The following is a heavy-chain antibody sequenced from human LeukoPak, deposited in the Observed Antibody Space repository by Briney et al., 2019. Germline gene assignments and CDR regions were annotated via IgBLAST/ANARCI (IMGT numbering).Heavy chain of an antibody. Sequence: GESLKISCKGPGYSFTNYWIGWVRQMPGKGLEWMGIIYPGDSDTRYIPSFQGQVTVSADKSINTAYLQWSSLKASDTAMYYCARRVDSYWFFDYWGQGTLVTVSS. CDR2: IYPGDSDT. D-gene: IGHD1-26*01. CDR1: GYSFTNYW. CDR3: ARRVDSYWFFDY. V-gene: IGHV5-51*01. J-gene: IGHJ4*02.